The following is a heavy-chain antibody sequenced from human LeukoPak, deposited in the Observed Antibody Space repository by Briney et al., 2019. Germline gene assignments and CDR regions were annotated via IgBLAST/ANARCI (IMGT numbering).Heavy chain of an antibody. CDR3: AKWKADI. CDR2: ISYDGSNK. D-gene: IGHD1-1*01. CDR1: GFTFSSYA. J-gene: IGHJ3*02. V-gene: IGHV3-30-3*02. Sequence: GGSLRLSCAAPGFTFSSYAMHWVRQAPGKGLEWVAVISYDGSNKYYADSVKGRFTISRDNSKNTLYLQMNSLRAEDTAVYYCAKWKADIWGQGTMVTVSS.